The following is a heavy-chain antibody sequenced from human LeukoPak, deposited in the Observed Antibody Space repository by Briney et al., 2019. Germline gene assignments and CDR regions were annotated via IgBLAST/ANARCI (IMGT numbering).Heavy chain of an antibody. Sequence: GGSLTPSCAASGFTSSSYGMHWVRQPPGRGLEWVAFIRNDGNNKYYADSVKGQFTISRDNSKNTLYLQMNSLRAEDTAVYYCAIPYDSSGYYYGDAFDIWGQGTMVTVSS. CDR1: GFTSSSYG. V-gene: IGHV3-30*02. D-gene: IGHD3-22*01. CDR3: AIPYDSSGYYYGDAFDI. CDR2: IRNDGNNK. J-gene: IGHJ3*02.